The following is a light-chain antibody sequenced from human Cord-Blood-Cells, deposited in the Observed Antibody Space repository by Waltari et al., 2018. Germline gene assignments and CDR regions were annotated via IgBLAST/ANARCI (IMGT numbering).Light chain of an antibody. CDR2: EGS. CDR1: SSDVGSYNF. Sequence: QSALTQPASVSGSPGQSITLSCTGTSSDVGSYNFVSWYHQHPGKAPNLMVYEGSKRPSGVSNRVYGSKSGNTASLTSAGLQAEDEADYYCCSYAGSSTVVFGGGTKLTVL. CDR3: CSYAGSSTVV. V-gene: IGLV2-23*01. J-gene: IGLJ2*01.